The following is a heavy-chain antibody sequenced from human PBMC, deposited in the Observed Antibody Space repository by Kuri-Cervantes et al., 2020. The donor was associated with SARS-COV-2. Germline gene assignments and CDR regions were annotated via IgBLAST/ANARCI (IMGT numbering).Heavy chain of an antibody. CDR3: AKDFSRMITFGGVIAPDY. CDR2: ISYDGSNK. V-gene: IGHV3-30*18. D-gene: IGHD3-16*02. CDR1: GGSISSSN. J-gene: IGHJ4*02. Sequence: LSLTCVVSGGSISSSNWWSWVRQAPGKGLEWVAVISYDGSNKYYADSVKGRFTISRDNSKNTLYLQMNSLRAEDTAVYYCAKDFSRMITFGGVIAPDYWGQGTLVTVSS.